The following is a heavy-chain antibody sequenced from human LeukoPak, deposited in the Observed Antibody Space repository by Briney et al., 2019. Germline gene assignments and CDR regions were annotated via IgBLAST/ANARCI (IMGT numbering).Heavy chain of an antibody. CDR3: AKSFWPPGKAAFDI. D-gene: IGHD3-3*01. V-gene: IGHV3-30*02. CDR2: IRYDGSNK. J-gene: IGHJ3*02. CDR1: GFTFSSYG. Sequence: GGSLRLSCAASGFTFSSYGMHWVRQAPGKGLEWVVFIRYDGSNKYYADSVKGRFTISRDNSKNTLYLQMNSLRAEDTAVYYCAKSFWPPGKAAFDIWGQGTMVTVSS.